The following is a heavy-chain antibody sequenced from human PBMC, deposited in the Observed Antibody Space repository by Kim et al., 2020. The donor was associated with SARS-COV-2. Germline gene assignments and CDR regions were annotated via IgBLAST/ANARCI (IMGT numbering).Heavy chain of an antibody. CDR3: SRPRQVSGAFAM. Sequence: GGSLRLSCAASGFSFSSYSMNWVRQAPGKGLEWVSYISSSSSTIYYPESVNGRFTISRDNAKNSLYLQMNSLRDEATAVYDCSRPRQVSGAFAMWGQGT. J-gene: IGHJ3*02. CDR2: ISSSSSTI. V-gene: IGHV3-48*02. CDR1: GFSFSSYS.